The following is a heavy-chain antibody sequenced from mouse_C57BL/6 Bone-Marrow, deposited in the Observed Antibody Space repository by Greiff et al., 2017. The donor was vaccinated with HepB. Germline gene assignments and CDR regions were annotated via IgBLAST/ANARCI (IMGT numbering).Heavy chain of an antibody. CDR3: ARDSSIYAMDY. V-gene: IGHV1-26*01. Sequence: EVQLQQSGPELVKPGASVKISCKASGYTFTDYYMNWVKQSHGKSLEWIGDINPNNGGTSYNQKFKGKATLTVDKSSSTAYMELRSLTSEDSAVYYCARDSSIYAMDYWGQGTSVTVSS. J-gene: IGHJ4*01. CDR1: GYTFTDYY. CDR2: INPNNGGT. D-gene: IGHD1-1*01.